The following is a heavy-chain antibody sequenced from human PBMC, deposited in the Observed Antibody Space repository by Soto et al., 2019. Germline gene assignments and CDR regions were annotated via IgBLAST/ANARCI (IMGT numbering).Heavy chain of an antibody. V-gene: IGHV1-2*02. J-gene: IGHJ3*02. CDR1: GYRFTSYY. D-gene: IGHD3-22*01. Sequence: ASVKVSCKASGYRFTSYYIHWVRQAPGQGLEWMGWINPKSGGTKYAEKFQGRVSMTGDTSITTAYLELSSLTSDDTAVYYCATDRVAFDMWGQGTKVTVSS. CDR2: INPKSGGT. CDR3: ATDRVAFDM.